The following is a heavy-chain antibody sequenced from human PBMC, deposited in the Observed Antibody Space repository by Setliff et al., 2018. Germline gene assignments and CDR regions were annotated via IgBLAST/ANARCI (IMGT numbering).Heavy chain of an antibody. CDR1: GLIFGNYA. CDR2: ISGSGRNT. J-gene: IGHJ5*02. V-gene: IGHV3-23*01. D-gene: IGHD3-22*01. CDR3: AKEDYSDSSGYYYETPWFDP. Sequence: GGSLRLSCAASGLIFGNYAMNWVRQAPGKGLEWFSGISGSGRNTYYSDSVKGRFTISRDNSQNTVFLQVNSLRPEDSAVYYCAKEDYSDSSGYYYETPWFDPWGQGTLVTVSS.